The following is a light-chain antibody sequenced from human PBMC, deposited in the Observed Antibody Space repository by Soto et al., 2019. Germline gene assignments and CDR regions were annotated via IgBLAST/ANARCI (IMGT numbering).Light chain of an antibody. Sequence: DFQMTQSPSSLSASVGDRVTITCRASQHIARYLNWYQQKPGKAPKFLIYAASTLQSGVPSRCSGSGSGTEFTITIASLPPEDFATYFCQQRFSAPWTFGQGAKVAVK. J-gene: IGKJ1*01. V-gene: IGKV1-39*01. CDR3: QQRFSAPWT. CDR2: AAS. CDR1: QHIARY.